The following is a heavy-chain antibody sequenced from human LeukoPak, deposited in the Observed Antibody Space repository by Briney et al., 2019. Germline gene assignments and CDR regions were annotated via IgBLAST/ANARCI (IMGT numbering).Heavy chain of an antibody. D-gene: IGHD4-17*01. CDR3: ARDLVTVTKGFDI. CDR1: TDSFSSHY. CDR2: ISYIGST. J-gene: IGHJ3*02. Sequence: PSETLSLTCVVSTDSFSSHYWTWIRQPPGKGLEWIGYISYIGSTNYNPSLKSRVTISIGTSKNQFSLKLTSVTAADTAVYYCARDLVTVTKGFDIWGQGTMVSVSS. V-gene: IGHV4-59*11.